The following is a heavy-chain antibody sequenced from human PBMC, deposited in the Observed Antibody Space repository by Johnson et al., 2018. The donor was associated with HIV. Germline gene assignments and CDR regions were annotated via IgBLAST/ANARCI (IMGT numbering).Heavy chain of an antibody. J-gene: IGHJ3*02. CDR2: ISWNSGSK. V-gene: IGHV3-9*01. CDR3: ARVSTMIVVVIGDI. D-gene: IGHD3-22*01. CDR1: GFTFDDYA. Sequence: VQLVESGGGLVQPGRSLRLSCAASGFTFDDYAMHWVRQAPGKGLEWVSGISWNSGSKYYADSVKGRFTISRDNSKNTLYLQMNSLRAEDTAVYYCARVSTMIVVVIGDIWGQGTMVTVSS.